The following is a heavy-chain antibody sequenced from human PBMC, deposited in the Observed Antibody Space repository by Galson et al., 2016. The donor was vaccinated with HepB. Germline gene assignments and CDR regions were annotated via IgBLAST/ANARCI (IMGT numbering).Heavy chain of an antibody. D-gene: IGHD3-16*01. J-gene: IGHJ3*02. Sequence: LRLSCAASGFTFSDYYMSWIRQAPGKGLEWIGTIYSSRRTYYNKSLDSRVTISVDTSKNQVSLKLTSVTDADTAVYYCARLGPVIMPIAHDVFDIGGQGTLVTFSS. CDR1: GFTFSDYY. V-gene: IGHV4-4*08. CDR2: IYSSRRT. CDR3: ARLGPVIMPIAHDVFDI.